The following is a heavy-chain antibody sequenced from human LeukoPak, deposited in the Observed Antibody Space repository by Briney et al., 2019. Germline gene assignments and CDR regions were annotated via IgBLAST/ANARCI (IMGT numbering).Heavy chain of an antibody. CDR1: GFTFSSYA. CDR2: ISGSGGST. J-gene: IGHJ1*01. V-gene: IGHV3-23*01. D-gene: IGHD2-21*02. Sequence: GGSLRLSCAASGFTFSSYAMSWVRQAPGKGLEWVSAISGSGGSTYYADSVTGRFTISRDNSKNTLYLQMNSLRAEDTAVYYCAKSEGVVVTAEYFQHWGQGTLVTVSS. CDR3: AKSEGVVVTAEYFQH.